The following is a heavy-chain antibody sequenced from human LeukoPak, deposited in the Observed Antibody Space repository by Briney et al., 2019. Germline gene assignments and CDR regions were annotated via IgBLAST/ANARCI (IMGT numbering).Heavy chain of an antibody. D-gene: IGHD3-22*01. CDR2: ISGSGGST. CDR1: GFTFSSYA. CDR3: ANGGYYYDSSGYYYFQPPNDY. Sequence: GGSLRLSCAASGFTFSSYAMSWVRQAPGKGLEWVSAISGSGGSTYYADSVKGRFTISRDNSKNTLYLQMNSLRAEDTAVYYCANGGYYYDSSGYYYFQPPNDYWGQGTLVTVSS. V-gene: IGHV3-23*01. J-gene: IGHJ4*02.